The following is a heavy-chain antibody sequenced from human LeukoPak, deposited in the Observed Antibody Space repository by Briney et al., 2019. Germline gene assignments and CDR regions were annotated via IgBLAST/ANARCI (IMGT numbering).Heavy chain of an antibody. D-gene: IGHD3-10*01. J-gene: IGHJ6*03. CDR3: ARPGDFQYMDV. CDR1: GGSISSSSYY. V-gene: IGHV4-39*01. CDR2: IYYSGST. Sequence: KPSETLSLTCTVSGGSISSSSYYWGWIRQPPGKGLEWIGSIYYSGSTYYNPSLKSRVTISVDTSKNQFSLKLSSVTAADTAVYYCARPGDFQYMDVWGKGTTVTVSS.